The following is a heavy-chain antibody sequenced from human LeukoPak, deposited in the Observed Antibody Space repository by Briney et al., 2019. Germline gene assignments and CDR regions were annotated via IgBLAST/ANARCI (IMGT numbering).Heavy chain of an antibody. Sequence: SVKVSCKASGGTFSSYAISWVRQAPGQGLEWMGGIIPIFGTANYAQKFQGRVTITADESTSTAYMELSSLRSEDTAVYYCATGESVVTGYNWFDPWGQGTLVTVSS. CDR3: ATGESVVTGYNWFDP. J-gene: IGHJ5*02. CDR1: GGTFSSYA. D-gene: IGHD4-23*01. V-gene: IGHV1-69*13. CDR2: IIPIFGTA.